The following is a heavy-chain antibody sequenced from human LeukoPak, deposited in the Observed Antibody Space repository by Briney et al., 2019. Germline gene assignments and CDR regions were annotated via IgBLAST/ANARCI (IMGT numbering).Heavy chain of an antibody. CDR2: ISSSSSYI. CDR3: ARDLGNCFDY. CDR1: GFTFNNYA. Sequence: AGGSLRLSCAASGFTFNNYAMSWVRQAPGKGLEWVSSISSSSSYIYYADSVKGRFTISRDNAKNSLYLQMNSLRAEDTAVYYCARDLGNCFDYWGQGTLVTVSS. D-gene: IGHD4-23*01. J-gene: IGHJ4*02. V-gene: IGHV3-21*01.